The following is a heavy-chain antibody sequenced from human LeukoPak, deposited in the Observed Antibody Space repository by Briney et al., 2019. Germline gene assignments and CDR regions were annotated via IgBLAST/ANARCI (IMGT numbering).Heavy chain of an antibody. CDR3: ARDSVDFWSGYYPYYYYGMDV. CDR2: ISSSSSYI. CDR1: GFTFSSYS. J-gene: IGHJ6*02. V-gene: IGHV3-21*01. Sequence: GGSLRLSCAASGFTFSSYSMNWVRQAPGKGLEWVSSISSSSSYIYYADSVKGRFTISRDNAKNSLYLQMNSLRAEDTAVYHCARDSVDFWSGYYPYYYYGMDVWGQGTTVTVSS. D-gene: IGHD3-3*01.